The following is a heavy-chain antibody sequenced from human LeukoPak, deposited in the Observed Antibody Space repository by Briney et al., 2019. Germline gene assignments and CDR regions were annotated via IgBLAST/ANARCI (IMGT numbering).Heavy chain of an antibody. Sequence: GASVKVSCKASGYTFTSYDINWVRQASGQGLEWMGWMNANSGNTGYAQKLQGRVTMTRNTSISTAYMELSSLRSEDTAVYYCARGHKGRGQFDYWGQGTLVTVSS. J-gene: IGHJ4*02. CDR3: ARGHKGRGQFDY. CDR1: GYTFTSYD. V-gene: IGHV1-8*01. CDR2: MNANSGNT.